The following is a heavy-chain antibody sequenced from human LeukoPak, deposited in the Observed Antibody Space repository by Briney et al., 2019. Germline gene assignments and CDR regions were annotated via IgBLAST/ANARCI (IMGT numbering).Heavy chain of an antibody. CDR3: AKDQKAGSGSFKYYFDY. V-gene: IGHV3-23*01. J-gene: IGHJ4*02. CDR1: GFTFSSYA. Sequence: GGSLRLSCAASGFTFSSYAMSWVRQAPGKGLEWVSGISGSGGSTYYADSVKGRFTISRDNSKNTLSLQMNSLRAEDTAVYYCAKDQKAGSGSFKYYFDYWGQGTLVTVSS. CDR2: ISGSGGST. D-gene: IGHD3-10*01.